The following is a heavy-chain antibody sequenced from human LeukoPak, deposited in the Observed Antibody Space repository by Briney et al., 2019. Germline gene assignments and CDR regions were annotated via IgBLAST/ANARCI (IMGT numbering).Heavy chain of an antibody. D-gene: IGHD3-10*01. J-gene: IGHJ5*02. V-gene: IGHV4-59*08. CDR1: GGSISSYY. Sequence: ASETLSLTCTVSGGSISSYYWSWIRQPPGKGLEWIGYIYYSGSTNYNPSLKSRVTISVDTSKNQFSLKLSSVTAADTAVYYCARARLLWFGESINWFDPWRQGTLVTVSS. CDR3: ARARLLWFGESINWFDP. CDR2: IYYSGST.